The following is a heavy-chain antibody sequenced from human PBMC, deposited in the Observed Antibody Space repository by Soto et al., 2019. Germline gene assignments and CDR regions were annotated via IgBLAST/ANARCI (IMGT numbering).Heavy chain of an antibody. Sequence: LETLYLTCAVYGGSIISSNWWSLVRKPPGKVLEWIGEIYHSGSTNYNPSLKSRVTISVDKSKNQFSLKLSSVTAADTAVYYCAREGLDPGDGYYYYYGMDVWGQGTTVTVS. CDR1: GGSIISSNW. CDR3: AREGLDPGDGYYYYYGMDV. V-gene: IGHV4-4*02. J-gene: IGHJ6*02. CDR2: IYHSGST. D-gene: IGHD3-10*01.